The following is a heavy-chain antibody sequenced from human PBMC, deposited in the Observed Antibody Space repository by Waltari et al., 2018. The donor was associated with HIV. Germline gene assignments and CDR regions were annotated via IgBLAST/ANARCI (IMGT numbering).Heavy chain of an antibody. V-gene: IGHV4-59*01. J-gene: IGHJ4*02. Sequence: QVRLEESGPRTVKPSETLTLKCSIFSDSIINFFWTWFRQPPGKGLEYLGYVFYNGASEYNPSLKCRLTMSLDTSHYWFYLNLASVTTSDTAIYYCARGNRSLIGSYSQFFFDDWGQGALVTVSS. D-gene: IGHD3-10*01. CDR2: VFYNGAS. CDR3: ARGNRSLIGSYSQFFFDD. CDR1: SDSIINFF.